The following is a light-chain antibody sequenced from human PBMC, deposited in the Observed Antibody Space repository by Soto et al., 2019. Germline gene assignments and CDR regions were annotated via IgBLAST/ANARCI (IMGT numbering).Light chain of an antibody. CDR3: HQYGTSPQT. J-gene: IGKJ1*01. Sequence: EIVLTQSPGTLSLSPGERATLNCRASQSISTSSLAWYRQKPGQAPRLLIYGASSRASGLPDRFSGSGSETDFTLTVSRLELEDFAVYFCHQYGTSPQTFGQGTKVDIK. V-gene: IGKV3-20*01. CDR1: QSISTSS. CDR2: GAS.